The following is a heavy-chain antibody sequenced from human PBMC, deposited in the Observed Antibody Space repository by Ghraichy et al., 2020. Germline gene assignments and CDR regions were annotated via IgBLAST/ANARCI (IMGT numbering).Heavy chain of an antibody. V-gene: IGHV3-74*01. CDR3: VRDYCSTSSCSAKSGMDV. D-gene: IGHD2-15*01. CDR2: VNSEGSST. J-gene: IGHJ6*02. CDR1: GFTFSSYW. Sequence: GGSLRLSCAASGFTFSSYWMHWVRQAPGEGLVWVSRVNSEGSSTDYADSVKGRFTISRDNAKNTLNLQMNNLRAEDTAVYYCVRDYCSTSSCSAKSGMDVWGQVTTVTVSS.